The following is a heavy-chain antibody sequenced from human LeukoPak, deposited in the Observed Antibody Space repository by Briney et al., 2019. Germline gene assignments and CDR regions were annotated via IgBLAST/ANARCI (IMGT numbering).Heavy chain of an antibody. CDR2: IDPSGHIT. Sequence: ASVTVSRKASGFRFTGYWMHWVRQAPGQGLEWMGIIDPSGHITNSAQKFQGRLTVTRDTPTSTVYMELSSLRSDDTAVYYCVRDNSIADRGWWFDPWGQGTLVTVSS. D-gene: IGHD1-14*01. V-gene: IGHV1-46*01. CDR1: GFRFTGYW. CDR3: VRDNSIADRGWWFDP. J-gene: IGHJ5*02.